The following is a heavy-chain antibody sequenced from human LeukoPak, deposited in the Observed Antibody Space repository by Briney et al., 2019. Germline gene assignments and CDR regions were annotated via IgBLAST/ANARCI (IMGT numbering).Heavy chain of an antibody. CDR1: GYTFTAHY. D-gene: IGHD3-10*01. J-gene: IGHJ2*01. CDR3: ARGRGTTMVRGVITHYFDL. CDR2: IDPNSGGT. V-gene: IGHV1-2*02. Sequence: FVKASCRASGYTFTAHYIHWVRQAPGQGLEWMGWIDPNSGGTNYAQKFLGSVTMTGDTSINTAFMELSRLRSDDTAIYYCARGRGTTMVRGVITHYFDLWGRGYLVTVSS.